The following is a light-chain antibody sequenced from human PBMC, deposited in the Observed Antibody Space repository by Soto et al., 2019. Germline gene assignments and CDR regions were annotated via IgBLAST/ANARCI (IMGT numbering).Light chain of an antibody. CDR3: ISYTSSSTWV. V-gene: IGLV2-14*01. Sequence: QSVLTQPASVSGSPGQSITISCTGSSSDVGVYDYVSWYQHHPGQDPKLIIYEVTNRPSGVSNRFSGSKSGNTASLTISGLQAEDEAHYYCISYTSSSTWVFGGGTKLTVL. CDR1: SSDVGVYDY. CDR2: EVT. J-gene: IGLJ3*02.